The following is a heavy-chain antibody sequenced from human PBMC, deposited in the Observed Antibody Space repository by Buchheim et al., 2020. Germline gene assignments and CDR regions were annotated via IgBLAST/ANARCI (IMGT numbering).Heavy chain of an antibody. CDR2: IYHSGST. V-gene: IGHV4-4*02. D-gene: IGHD2-21*02. CDR1: GGSISSTNW. CDR3: ARSTGIAGPFDY. J-gene: IGHJ4*02. Sequence: QVQLQESGPGLVKPSGTLSLTCAVSGGSISSTNWWSWVRQPPGKGLEWMGEIYHSGSTNYNPSLKRRVTISGDTFKKQFYPKLNSVTAADTAVYYCARSTGIAGPFDYWGQGTL.